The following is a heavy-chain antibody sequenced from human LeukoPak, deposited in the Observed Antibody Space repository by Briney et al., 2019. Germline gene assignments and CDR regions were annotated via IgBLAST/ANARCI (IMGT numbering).Heavy chain of an antibody. V-gene: IGHV4-4*02. CDR3: ARVTGTTPFDC. CDR1: GGSISSSNW. Sequence: SETLSLTCAVSGGSISSSNWWSLVRQPPGKGLEWIGEISHSGSTNYNPSLESRVTISVDKSKNQFSLKLNSVTAADTAVYFCARVTGTTPFDCWGQGILVTVSS. D-gene: IGHD1-1*01. J-gene: IGHJ4*02. CDR2: ISHSGST.